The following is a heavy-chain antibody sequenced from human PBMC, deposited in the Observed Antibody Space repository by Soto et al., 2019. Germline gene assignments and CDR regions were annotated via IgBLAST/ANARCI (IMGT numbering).Heavy chain of an antibody. V-gene: IGHV3-9*01. CDR3: AKEHDHSSGWSEDFLDY. J-gene: IGHJ4*02. CDR1: GFTFDDYA. Sequence: GGSLRLPCAASGFTFDDYAMHWVRQAPGKGLEWVSGINWNSVNIGYADSVKGRFTISRDNVKNSLYLQMNSLRAEDTALYYCAKEHDHSSGWSEDFLDYWGKGTLVTVSS. D-gene: IGHD6-19*01. CDR2: INWNSVNI.